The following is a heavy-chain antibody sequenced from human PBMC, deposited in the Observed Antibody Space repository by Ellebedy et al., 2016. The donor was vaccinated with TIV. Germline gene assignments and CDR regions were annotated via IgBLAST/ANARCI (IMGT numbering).Heavy chain of an antibody. Sequence: GESLKISCATSGFTFTYTWMHWIRQAPGKGLEWVSRISRDGDIRGYAEFAKGRFTVSRDNTKNTLYLQMSGLRADDSAVYYCAPDEGGSYDSWGQGTRVSVSS. CDR2: ISRDGDIR. CDR1: GFTFTYTW. D-gene: IGHD1-26*01. CDR3: APDEGGSYDS. V-gene: IGHV3-74*01. J-gene: IGHJ4*02.